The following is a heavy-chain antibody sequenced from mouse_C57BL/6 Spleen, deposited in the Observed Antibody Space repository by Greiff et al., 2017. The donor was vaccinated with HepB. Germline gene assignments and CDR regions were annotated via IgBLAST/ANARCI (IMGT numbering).Heavy chain of an antibody. CDR2: ISYDGSN. Sequence: DVQLQESGPGLVKPSQSLSLTCSVTGYSITSGYYWNWIRQFPGNKLEWMGYISYDGSNNYNPSLKNRISITRDTSKNQFFLKLNSVTTEDTATYYCAGDGYDAFAYWGQGTLVTVSA. CDR1: GYSITSGYY. J-gene: IGHJ3*01. V-gene: IGHV3-6*01. CDR3: AGDGYDAFAY. D-gene: IGHD2-2*01.